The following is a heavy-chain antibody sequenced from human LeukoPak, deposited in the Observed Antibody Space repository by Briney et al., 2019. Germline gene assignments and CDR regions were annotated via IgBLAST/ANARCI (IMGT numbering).Heavy chain of an antibody. CDR2: IKQDGSEK. CDR3: ASSDDFDM. Sequence: PGGSLILSCAVSGFKFSSYWMSSVRQAPGKGLEWVANIKQDGSEKYYVDSVKGRFTISRDNAKNSLYLQMTSLRAEDPAVYYCASSDDFDMWGQGTMVTVSS. V-gene: IGHV3-7*01. J-gene: IGHJ3*02. CDR1: GFKFSSYW.